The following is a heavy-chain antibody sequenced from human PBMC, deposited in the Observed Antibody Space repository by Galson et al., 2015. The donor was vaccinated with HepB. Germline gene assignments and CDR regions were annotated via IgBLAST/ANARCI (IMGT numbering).Heavy chain of an antibody. J-gene: IGHJ3*01. Sequence: SVKVSCKASGYTFTYFYMHWVRQAPGQGLEWMGRIDPTNGDTDYAQKFQGRVTMSRDSSISTAYMELRRLRSDDTAIYYCAFNFKTERGAFDFWGQGTVVTVSS. CDR1: GYTFTYFY. CDR2: IDPTNGDT. CDR3: AFNFKTERGAFDF. V-gene: IGHV1-2*06. D-gene: IGHD1-14*01.